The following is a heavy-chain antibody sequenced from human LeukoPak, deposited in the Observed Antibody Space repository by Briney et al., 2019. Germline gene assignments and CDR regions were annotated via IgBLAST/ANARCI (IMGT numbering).Heavy chain of an antibody. V-gene: IGHV3-23*01. CDR2: ISNSGGST. CDR1: EFAFSTYN. Sequence: GGSLRLSCAASEFAFSTYNMNWVRQAPGKGLEWVSSISNSGGSTYYADSVKGRFTISRDNSKNTLYLQVNSLRAEDTAVYYCAKEGFDSWGQGTLVTVSS. J-gene: IGHJ4*02. CDR3: AKEGFDS.